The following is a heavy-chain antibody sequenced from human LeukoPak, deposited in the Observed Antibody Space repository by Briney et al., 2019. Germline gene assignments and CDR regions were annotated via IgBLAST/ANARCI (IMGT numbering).Heavy chain of an antibody. J-gene: IGHJ4*02. D-gene: IGHD2-2*01. CDR3: ARVMWWCSSTSCSFDY. Sequence: ASVKVSCKASGYTFTSYGISWVRQAPGQGLEWMGGIIPIFGTANYAQKFQGRVTITADESTSTAYMELSSLRSEDTAVYYCARVMWWCSSTSCSFDYWGQGTLVTVSS. CDR2: IIPIFGTA. CDR1: GYTFTSYG. V-gene: IGHV1-69*13.